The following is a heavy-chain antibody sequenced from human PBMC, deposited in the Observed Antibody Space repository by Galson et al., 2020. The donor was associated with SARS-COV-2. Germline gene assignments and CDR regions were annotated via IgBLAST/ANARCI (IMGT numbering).Heavy chain of an antibody. CDR1: GYSIRSDYY. D-gene: IGHD3-22*01. Sequence: SETLSLTCAVSGYSIRSDYYWGWIRQPPGKGLAWIGSSYYSGSTYYNPSLKSRITISIDTSSNQFSLRLHSVTAADTAVYYCARSSYYYDRSAYLEVDGFVVGFRVTMVNVSS. CDR3: ARSSYYYDRSAYLEVDGFVV. CDR2: SYYSGST. J-gene: IGHJ3*01. V-gene: IGHV4-38-2*01.